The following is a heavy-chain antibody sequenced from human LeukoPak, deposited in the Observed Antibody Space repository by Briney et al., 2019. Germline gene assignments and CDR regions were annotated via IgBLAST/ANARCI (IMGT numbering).Heavy chain of an antibody. J-gene: IGHJ4*02. CDR1: GFTFTSYS. D-gene: IGHD1-7*01. CDR2: TSDRGDYT. V-gene: IGHV3-23*01. Sequence: GGSLRLSCAASGFTFTSYSMSWVRQAPGKGLEWVSGTSDRGDYTYYADSVKGRFTISRDNSKNTLYLQMNSLRAEDTALYFCAKKAQYNGDYPLDYWGQGTLVTVSS. CDR3: AKKAQYNGDYPLDY.